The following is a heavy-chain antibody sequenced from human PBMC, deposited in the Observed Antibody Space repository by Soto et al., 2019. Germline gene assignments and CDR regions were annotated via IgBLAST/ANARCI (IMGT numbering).Heavy chain of an antibody. Sequence: PGGSLRLSCAASGFTFSSYAMSWVRQAPGKGLEWVSGISGSGGSTYYADSVKGRFTISRDNSKNTLYLQMTSLRAEDTAVYYCAKDPQPQLVRTYYYGMDVWGKGTTVTVSS. V-gene: IGHV3-23*01. CDR1: GFTFSSYA. J-gene: IGHJ6*04. CDR2: ISGSGGST. CDR3: AKDPQPQLVRTYYYGMDV. D-gene: IGHD6-13*01.